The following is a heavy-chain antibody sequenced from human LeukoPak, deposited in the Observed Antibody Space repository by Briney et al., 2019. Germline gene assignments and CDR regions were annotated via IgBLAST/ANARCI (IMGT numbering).Heavy chain of an antibody. V-gene: IGHV3-48*03. CDR3: ANGGNNNHALDI. CDR1: GFTFRSYE. Sequence: PGGSLRLSCGASGFTFRSYEVNWVRLAPGTGLEWLSYISPSGSTIYYADSVKGRFTISRDNAKNSLYLQMNSLRAEDTAVYYCANGGNNNHALDIWGQGTMVTVSS. J-gene: IGHJ3*02. D-gene: IGHD3-16*01. CDR2: ISPSGSTI.